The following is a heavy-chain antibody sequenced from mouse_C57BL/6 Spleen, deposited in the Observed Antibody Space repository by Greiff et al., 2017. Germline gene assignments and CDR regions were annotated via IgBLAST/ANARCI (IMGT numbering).Heavy chain of an antibody. CDR3: ARGGSRGSSYYAMDY. Sequence: QVQLQQPGAELVMPGASVKLSCKASGYTFTSYWMHWVQQRPGQGLEWIGEIDPSDSYTNYNQKFKGKSTLTVDKSSITAYMQLSSLTSEDSAVYYCARGGSRGSSYYAMDYWGQGTSVTVSS. CDR1: GYTFTSYW. CDR2: IDPSDSYT. V-gene: IGHV1-69*01. D-gene: IGHD1-1*01. J-gene: IGHJ4*01.